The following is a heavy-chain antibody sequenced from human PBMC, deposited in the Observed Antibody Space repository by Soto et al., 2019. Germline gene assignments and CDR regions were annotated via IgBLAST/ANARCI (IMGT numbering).Heavy chain of an antibody. CDR1: GYTFTSYG. Sequence: GASVKVSCKASGYTFTSYGISWVRQAPGQGLEWMGWISAYNGNTNYAQKLQGRVTMATDTSTSTAYMELRSLRSDDTAVYYCARVGGDSYYYDSSGYSRQVGAFDIWGQGTMVTV. J-gene: IGHJ3*02. CDR2: ISAYNGNT. CDR3: ARVGGDSYYYDSSGYSRQVGAFDI. D-gene: IGHD3-22*01. V-gene: IGHV1-18*01.